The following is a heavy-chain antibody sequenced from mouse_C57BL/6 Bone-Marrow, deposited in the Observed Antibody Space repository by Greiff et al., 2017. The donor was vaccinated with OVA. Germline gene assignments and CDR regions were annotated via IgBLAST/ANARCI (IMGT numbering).Heavy chain of an antibody. J-gene: IGHJ4*01. Sequence: QVQLQQPGAELVMPGASVKLSCKASGYTFTSYWMHWVKQRPGQGLEWIGEIDPSDSYTNYNQKFKGKSTLTVDKSSSTAYMQLSSLTSEDSAVYYCAREDDYDVPYAMDYWGQGTSVTVSS. D-gene: IGHD2-4*01. CDR3: AREDDYDVPYAMDY. CDR1: GYTFTSYW. CDR2: IDPSDSYT. V-gene: IGHV1-69*01.